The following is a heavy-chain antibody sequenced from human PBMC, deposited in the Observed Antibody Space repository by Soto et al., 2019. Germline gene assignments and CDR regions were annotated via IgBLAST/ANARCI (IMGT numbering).Heavy chain of an antibody. Sequence: QVQLVESGGGVVQPGRSLRLSCAASGFTFSSYGMYWVRQAPGKGLEWVAVISYDGTNKYYADSVRGRFTISRDHSKNTLFLQMNSLRVEDTAVYYCAKSTMDRAPYYGMDVWRQGTTVTVSS. CDR2: ISYDGTNK. V-gene: IGHV3-30*18. J-gene: IGHJ6*02. CDR1: GFTFSSYG. D-gene: IGHD3-10*01. CDR3: AKSTMDRAPYYGMDV.